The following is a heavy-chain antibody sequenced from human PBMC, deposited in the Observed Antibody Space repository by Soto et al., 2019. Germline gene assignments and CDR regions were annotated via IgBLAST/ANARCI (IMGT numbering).Heavy chain of an antibody. CDR3: ARDRDFWSGYPPQYGMDV. V-gene: IGHV4-30-4*01. CDR1: GGSISSGDYY. Sequence: SETLSLTCTVSGGSISSGDYYWSWIRQPPGKGLECIGYIYYSGSTYYNPSLKSRVTISVDTSKNQFSLKLSSVTAADTAVYYCARDRDFWSGYPPQYGMDVWGQGTTVTVSS. D-gene: IGHD3-3*01. J-gene: IGHJ6*02. CDR2: IYYSGST.